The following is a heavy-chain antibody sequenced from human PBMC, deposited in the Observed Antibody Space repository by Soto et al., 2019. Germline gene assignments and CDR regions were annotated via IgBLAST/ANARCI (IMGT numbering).Heavy chain of an antibody. Sequence: PGGSLRLSCAASGFTFSSYWMHWVRQAPGKGLVWVSRIDSDGSSTSYADSVKGRFTISRDNAKNSLYLQMNSLRAEDTAVYYCARGGDIVVGSFDYWGQGTLVTVSS. V-gene: IGHV3-74*01. CDR3: ARGGDIVVGSFDY. CDR2: IDSDGSST. J-gene: IGHJ4*02. D-gene: IGHD2-2*01. CDR1: GFTFSSYW.